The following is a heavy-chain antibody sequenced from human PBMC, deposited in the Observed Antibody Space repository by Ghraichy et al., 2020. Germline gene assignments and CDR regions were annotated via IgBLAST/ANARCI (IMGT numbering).Heavy chain of an antibody. CDR3: ARDSQILRHKYFKH. J-gene: IGHJ1*01. Sequence: GGSLRLSCAASEFTFSSYWMSWVRQAPGKGLEWVADIKQDGSEKYYVDSVKGRFTISRDNAKNSLYLQMNSLRAEDTAVYYCARDSQILRHKYFKHWGQGTLVTVSS. CDR2: IKQDGSEK. CDR1: EFTFSSYW. V-gene: IGHV3-7*03. D-gene: IGHD4-17*01.